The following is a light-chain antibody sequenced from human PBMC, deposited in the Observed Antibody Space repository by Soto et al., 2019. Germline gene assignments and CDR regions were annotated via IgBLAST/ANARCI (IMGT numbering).Light chain of an antibody. CDR1: QSISSY. Sequence: DIQMTQSPSSLSASVGDRVTITCRASQSISSYLNWYQQKPGKAPKLLIYAASSLQSGVPSRFGGSGSGTDFTLTISSLQPEDFATYYCQQSYSTPPVTFGGGTKVDIK. V-gene: IGKV1-39*01. CDR3: QQSYSTPPVT. CDR2: AAS. J-gene: IGKJ4*01.